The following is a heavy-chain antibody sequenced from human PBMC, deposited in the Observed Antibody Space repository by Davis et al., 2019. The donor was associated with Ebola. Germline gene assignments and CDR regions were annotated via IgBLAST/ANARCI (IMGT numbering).Heavy chain of an antibody. V-gene: IGHV3-23*01. D-gene: IGHD3-3*01. CDR1: GFTFGSYA. CDR2: ISGSGGST. J-gene: IGHJ6*04. CDR3: AKSGLSFGVVKYHYGMDV. Sequence: GESLKISCAASGFTFGSYATTWVRQAPGKGLEWVSAISGSGGSTYYADSVKGRFTISRDNSKKTLYLQMNSLRAEDTAVYYCAKSGLSFGVVKYHYGMDVWGKGTTVTVSS.